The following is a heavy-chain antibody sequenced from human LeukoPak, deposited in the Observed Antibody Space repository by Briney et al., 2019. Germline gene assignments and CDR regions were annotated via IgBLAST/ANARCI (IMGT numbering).Heavy chain of an antibody. CDR3: ARRAGAYSHPYDY. CDR1: GFTVSSNS. CDR2: IYSAGNT. Sequence: GGSLRLSCTVSGFTVSSNSMSWVRQAPGKGLEWVSFIYSAGNTHYSDSVKGRFTISIDNSKNTLYLQMNSLRAGDTAVYYCARRAGAYSHPYDYWGQGTLVTVSS. V-gene: IGHV3-53*01. D-gene: IGHD4/OR15-4a*01. J-gene: IGHJ4*02.